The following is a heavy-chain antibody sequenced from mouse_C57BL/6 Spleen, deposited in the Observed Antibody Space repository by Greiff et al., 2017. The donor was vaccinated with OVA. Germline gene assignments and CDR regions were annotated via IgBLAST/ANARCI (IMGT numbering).Heavy chain of an antibody. D-gene: IGHD2-2*01. CDR3: ARSEGYDEGNY. Sequence: QVQLQQPGAELVRPGTSVKLSCKASGYTFTSYWMHWVKQRPGQGLEWIGVIDPSDSYTNYNQKFKGKATLTVDTSSSTAYMQLSSLTSEDSAVYDCARSEGYDEGNYWGQGTTLTVSS. V-gene: IGHV1-59*01. CDR2: IDPSDSYT. J-gene: IGHJ2*01. CDR1: GYTFTSYW.